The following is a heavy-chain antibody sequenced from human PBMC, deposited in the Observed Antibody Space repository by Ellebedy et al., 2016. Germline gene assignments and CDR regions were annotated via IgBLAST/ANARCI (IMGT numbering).Heavy chain of an antibody. V-gene: IGHV5-51*01. Sequence: GESLKISCKDSGYNFTSYSIAWVRQMPGKGLEWMGIISPSDSQTRYSPSFQGQVTISADKSITIAYLHWTSLKASDSAIYYCTRQPSPGGFDSWGQGTLVTVSS. CDR3: TRQPSPGGFDS. CDR2: ISPSDSQT. CDR1: GYNFTSYS. J-gene: IGHJ5*01.